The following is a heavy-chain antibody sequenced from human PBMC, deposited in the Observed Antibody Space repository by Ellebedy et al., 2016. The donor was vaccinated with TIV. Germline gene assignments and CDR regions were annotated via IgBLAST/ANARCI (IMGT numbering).Heavy chain of an antibody. Sequence: SETLSLTCSVSGDSISSGNWWNWVRQAPGKGLEWIGEIYHSGSTNYNPSLKSRVTISVDKSKNQFSLKLSSVTAADTVVYYCARDLGLTGYYYNWFDPWGQGTLVTVSS. V-gene: IGHV4-4*02. J-gene: IGHJ5*02. CDR1: GDSISSGNW. CDR3: ARDLGLTGYYYNWFDP. CDR2: IYHSGST. D-gene: IGHD3-9*01.